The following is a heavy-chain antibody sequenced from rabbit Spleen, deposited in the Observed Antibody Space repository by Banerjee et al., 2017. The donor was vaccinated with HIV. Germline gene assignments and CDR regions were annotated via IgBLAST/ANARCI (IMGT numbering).Heavy chain of an antibody. D-gene: IGHD8-1*01. CDR2: IYAGSSGGT. CDR3: ARDTGSSFSTYGMDL. V-gene: IGHV1S40*01. CDR1: GFSFNSIFW. Sequence: QSSEESGGGLVKPGASLTLTCTASGFSFNSIFWICWVRQAPGKGLEWIACIYAGSSGGTYYASWAKGRFTISKTSSTTVTLQMTSLTAADTATYFCARDTGSSFSTYGMDLWGPGTLVTVS. J-gene: IGHJ6*01.